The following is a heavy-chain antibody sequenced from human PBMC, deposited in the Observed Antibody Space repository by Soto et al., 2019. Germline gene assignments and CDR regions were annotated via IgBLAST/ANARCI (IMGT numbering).Heavy chain of an antibody. CDR1: DFIFSDFW. CDR2: IKKDGREK. D-gene: IGHD3-22*01. CDR3: AGELGYLITS. Sequence: PGGSLRLSCAASDFIFSDFWKNCVRQAPGKGLEWVAIIKKDGREKFYLDSVKGRFTISRDNAKKSLFLQMNTLRADDTAVYYCAGELGYLITSWGRGTLVTVSS. V-gene: IGHV3-7*01. J-gene: IGHJ4*02.